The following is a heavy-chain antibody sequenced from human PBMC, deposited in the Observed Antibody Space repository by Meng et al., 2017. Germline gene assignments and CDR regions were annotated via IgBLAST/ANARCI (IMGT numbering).Heavy chain of an antibody. D-gene: IGHD4-23*01. V-gene: IGHV1-3*01. CDR1: GYTFTSYA. J-gene: IGHJ4*02. CDR2: INAGNGNT. Sequence: QPGQSGDEVKKPGASVKVSCKASGYTFTSYAMHWVRQAPGQRLEWMGWINAGNGNTKYSQKFQGRVTITRDTSASTAYMELRSLRSEDTAVYYCGRLGNVYGGNSEYWGQGTLVTVSS. CDR3: GRLGNVYGGNSEY.